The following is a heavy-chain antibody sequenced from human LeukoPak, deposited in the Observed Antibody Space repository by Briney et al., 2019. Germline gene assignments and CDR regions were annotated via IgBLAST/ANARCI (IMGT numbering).Heavy chain of an antibody. D-gene: IGHD6-19*01. V-gene: IGHV3-23*01. CDR1: GFTLSSNA. CDR3: ATGGQWPNGHSDY. Sequence: GGSLRLSGAASGFTLSSNAMTWVRQAPGKGLEWVSAISGSGGSTYYAASVKGRFTFSRDNSKNTLYLQMNSLRAEDTAVYYCATGGQWPNGHSDYWGQGTLVTVSS. CDR2: ISGSGGST. J-gene: IGHJ4*02.